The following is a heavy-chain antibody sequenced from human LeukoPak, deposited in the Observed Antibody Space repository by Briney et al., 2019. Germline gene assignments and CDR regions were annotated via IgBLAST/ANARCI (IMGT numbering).Heavy chain of an antibody. J-gene: IGHJ3*02. CDR3: ARGTNYVNWDAFDI. D-gene: IGHD1-1*01. CDR1: GFTFSDYY. Sequence: GGSLRLSCAASGFTFSDYYMSWIRQAPGKGLEWVSYISSSSSYTNYADSVEGRFTISRDNAKNSLYLQMNSLRAEDTAVYYCARGTNYVNWDAFDIWGQGTMVTVSS. V-gene: IGHV3-11*05. CDR2: ISSSSSYT.